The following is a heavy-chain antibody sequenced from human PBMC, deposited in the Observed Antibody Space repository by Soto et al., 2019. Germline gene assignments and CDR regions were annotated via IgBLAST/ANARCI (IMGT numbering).Heavy chain of an antibody. D-gene: IGHD2-2*01. Sequence: QVQLVQYGAEVKKPGSSVKVSCKASGGTFSSYTINWVRQAPGQGLEWLGRIIPILDISHFAQRFQGRVTLTAGKFMTGACMQLSSLRSEATAVYYCATSFDTAYIPRVQCYYYTGVWGKGTTFTVSS. CDR2: IIPILDIS. CDR1: GGTFSSYT. J-gene: IGHJ6*03. CDR3: ATSFDTAYIPRVQCYYYTGV. V-gene: IGHV1-69*02.